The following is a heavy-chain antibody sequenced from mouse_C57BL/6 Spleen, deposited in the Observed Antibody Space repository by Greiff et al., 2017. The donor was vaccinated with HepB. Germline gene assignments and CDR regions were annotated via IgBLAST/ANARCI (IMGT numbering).Heavy chain of an antibody. J-gene: IGHJ4*01. V-gene: IGHV5-4*01. CDR1: GFTFSSYA. CDR3: TREQDEGYYAMDY. Sequence: EVKVVESGGGLVKPGGSLKLSCAASGFTFSSYAMSWVRQTPEKRLEGVATISDGGSYTYYPDNVKGRFTISRDNAKNNLYLQMSHLKSEDTAMYYCTREQDEGYYAMDYWGQGTSVTVSS. CDR2: ISDGGSYT.